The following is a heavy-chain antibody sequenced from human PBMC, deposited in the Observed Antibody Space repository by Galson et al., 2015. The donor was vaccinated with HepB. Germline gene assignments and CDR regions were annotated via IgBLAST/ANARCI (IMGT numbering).Heavy chain of an antibody. D-gene: IGHD6-25*01. CDR2: ISSDGTSD. Sequence: SLRLSCAASGFTFSSHALHWVRQTPGKGLEWVAIISSDGTSDHYADSVKGRFTISRDSSKNTLYLQMNSLRADDTALYYCARTAAPYYYYFGLDVWGQGTTVIVSS. CDR1: GFTFSSHA. CDR3: ARTAAPYYYYFGLDV. J-gene: IGHJ6*02. V-gene: IGHV3-30-3*01.